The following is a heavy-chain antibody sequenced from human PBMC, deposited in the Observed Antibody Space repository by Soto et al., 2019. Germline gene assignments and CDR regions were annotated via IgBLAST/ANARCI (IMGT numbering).Heavy chain of an antibody. CDR1: GASISSYY. Sequence: QVQLQESGPGLVKPSETLSLTCTVSGASISSYYWTWIRQPPGKGLEWIGYIYNSGSTNYNPSLKSRVTISVDTSKNQFPIKLSSVTAADPAVYYCARDGGFYYGMDVWGQGTTVTVSS. D-gene: IGHD3-3*01. V-gene: IGHV4-59*01. CDR2: IYNSGST. J-gene: IGHJ6*02. CDR3: ARDGGFYYGMDV.